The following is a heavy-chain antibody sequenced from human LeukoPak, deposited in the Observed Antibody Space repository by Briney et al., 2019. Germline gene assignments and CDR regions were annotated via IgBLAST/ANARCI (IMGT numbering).Heavy chain of an antibody. CDR2: TNHSGST. CDR1: GGSFSGYY. D-gene: IGHD6-25*01. J-gene: IGHJ6*04. CDR3: ARGLGAASEIYYYGMDV. V-gene: IGHV4-34*01. Sequence: PSETLSLTCAVYGGSFSGYYWSWIRQPPGKGLEWIGETNHSGSTNYNPSLKSRVTISVDTSKNQFSLKLSSVTAADTAVYYCARGLGAASEIYYYGMDVWGKGTTVTVSS.